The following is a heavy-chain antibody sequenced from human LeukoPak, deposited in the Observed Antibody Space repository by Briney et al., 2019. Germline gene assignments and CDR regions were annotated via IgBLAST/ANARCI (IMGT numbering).Heavy chain of an antibody. J-gene: IGHJ4*02. Sequence: GGSLRLSCAASGFTFSSYSMNWVRQAPGKGLEWAANINGDGSVKNYGASVRGRFTISRDNSKNSLYLQMNSLRADDTAVYYCARNFGWEQLDYWGQGTLVAVSS. CDR2: INGDGSVK. CDR1: GFTFSSYS. V-gene: IGHV3-7*01. CDR3: ARNFGWEQLDY. D-gene: IGHD1-26*01.